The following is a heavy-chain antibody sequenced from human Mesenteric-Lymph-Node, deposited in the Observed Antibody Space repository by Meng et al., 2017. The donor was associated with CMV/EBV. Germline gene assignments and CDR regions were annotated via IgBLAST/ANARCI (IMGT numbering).Heavy chain of an antibody. CDR2: IKSKTDGGTT. CDR3: TRWGYYDSSGYYYDYYGMDV. CDR1: GFTFSNAW. Sequence: GGSLRLSCAASGFTFSNAWMSWVRQAPGKGLGWVGRIKSKTDGGTTDYAAPVRGRFTSARDDSKNTLYRQMNSLKTEDTAVYYCTRWGYYDSSGYYYDYYGMDVWGQGTTVTVSS. J-gene: IGHJ6*02. V-gene: IGHV3-15*01. D-gene: IGHD3-22*01.